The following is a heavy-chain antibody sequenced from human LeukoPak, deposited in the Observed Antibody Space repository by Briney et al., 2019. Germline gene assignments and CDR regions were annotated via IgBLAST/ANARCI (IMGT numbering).Heavy chain of an antibody. Sequence: SETLSLTCTVSGGSISSYYWSWIRQPPGKGLEWIGYIYYSGSTNYNPSLKSRVTISVDTSKDQFSLKLSSVTAADTAVYYCARTLDGYNYGGFDYWGQGTLVTVSS. CDR2: IYYSGST. D-gene: IGHD5-24*01. CDR1: GGSISSYY. CDR3: ARTLDGYNYGGFDY. V-gene: IGHV4-59*01. J-gene: IGHJ4*02.